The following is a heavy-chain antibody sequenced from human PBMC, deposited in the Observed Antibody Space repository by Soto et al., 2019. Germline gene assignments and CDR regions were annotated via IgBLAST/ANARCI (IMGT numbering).Heavy chain of an antibody. CDR1: GGSISSYY. J-gene: IGHJ6*02. CDR3: ARDQMYYDILTGYRPYGMDV. CDR2: IYYSGST. V-gene: IGHV4-59*01. Sequence: SETLSLTCTVSGGSISSYYWSWIRQPPGKGLEWIGYIYYSGSTNYNPSLKSRVTISVDTSKNQFSLKPSSVTAADTAVYYCARDQMYYDILTGYRPYGMDVWGQGTTVTVSS. D-gene: IGHD3-9*01.